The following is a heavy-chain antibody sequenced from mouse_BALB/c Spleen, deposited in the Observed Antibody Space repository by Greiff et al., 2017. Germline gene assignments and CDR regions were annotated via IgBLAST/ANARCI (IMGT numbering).Heavy chain of an antibody. Sequence: EVQLVESGGGLVQPGGSRKLSCAASGFTFSSFGMHWVRQAPEKGLEWVAYISSGSSTIYYADTVKGRFTISRDNPKNTLFLQMTSLRSEDTAMYYCARPLTGTNAMDYWGQGTSVTVSS. CDR2: ISSGSSTI. D-gene: IGHD4-1*01. CDR1: GFTFSSFG. V-gene: IGHV5-17*02. CDR3: ARPLTGTNAMDY. J-gene: IGHJ4*01.